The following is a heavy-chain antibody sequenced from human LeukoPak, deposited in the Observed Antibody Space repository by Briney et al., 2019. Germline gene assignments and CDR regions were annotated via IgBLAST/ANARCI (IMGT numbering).Heavy chain of an antibody. CDR1: GVSISSGSYY. CDR2: IYTSGST. J-gene: IGHJ6*03. Sequence: PSQTLSLTCTGSGVSISSGSYYWGWIRQPAGKGLEWIGRIYTSGSTNYNPSLKSRVTISVDTSKNQFSLKLSSVTAADTAVYYCASGDGYNFWSFKHDWDYYYMDVWGKGTTVTVSS. CDR3: ASGDGYNFWSFKHDWDYYYMDV. V-gene: IGHV4-61*02. D-gene: IGHD5-24*01.